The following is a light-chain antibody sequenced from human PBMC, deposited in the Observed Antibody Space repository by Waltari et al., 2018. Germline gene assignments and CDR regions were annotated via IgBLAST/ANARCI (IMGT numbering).Light chain of an antibody. CDR3: QQSDRTPLS. CDR2: AAS. V-gene: IGKV1-39*01. CDR1: QSITNY. J-gene: IGKJ3*01. Sequence: DIQMTQSPSSLSASVGDSVTITCRASQSITNYLNWYQQKPGKAPKLLIYAASRLQSGFPSRFSGSGFVTDFTLTIRNRQGEDFATYYCQQSDRTPLSFGPGTTVDIK.